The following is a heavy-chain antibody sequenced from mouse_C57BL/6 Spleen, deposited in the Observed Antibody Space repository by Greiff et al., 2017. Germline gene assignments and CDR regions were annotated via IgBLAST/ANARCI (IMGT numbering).Heavy chain of an antibody. J-gene: IGHJ1*03. Sequence: EVKLVESGPGLVKPSQSLSLTCSVTGYSITSGYYWNWIRQFPGNKLEWMGYISYDGSNNYNPSLKNRISITRDTSKNQFFLKLNSVTTEDTATYYCAREAITRYWYFDVWGTGTTVTVSS. CDR3: AREAITRYWYFDV. V-gene: IGHV3-6*01. D-gene: IGHD2-4*01. CDR1: GYSITSGYY. CDR2: ISYDGSN.